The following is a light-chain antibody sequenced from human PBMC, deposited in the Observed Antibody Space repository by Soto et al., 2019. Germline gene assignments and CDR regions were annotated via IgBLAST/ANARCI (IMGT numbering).Light chain of an antibody. CDR3: MQALQIPPT. Sequence: IVMTQFPLSLPATPGEPASISCRSSQSLLHSTGSNYLDWYLQKPGQSPQLLISLDSDRASGVPDRFSGSGSGTVFTLKISKVEAEDVGVYYCMQALQIPPTFGQGTRLEIK. J-gene: IGKJ5*01. CDR2: LDS. CDR1: QSLLHSTGSNY. V-gene: IGKV2-28*01.